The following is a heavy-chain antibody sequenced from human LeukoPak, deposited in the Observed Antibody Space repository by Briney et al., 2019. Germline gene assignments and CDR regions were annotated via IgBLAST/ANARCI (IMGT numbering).Heavy chain of an antibody. V-gene: IGHV3-74*03. CDR3: ARVRAAHGIGFGY. CDR1: GFTFSGYW. Sequence: ERSLRLSCAASGFTFSGYWMHWVRQAPGKGLVWVSRINSDGSSTTYADSVKGRFTISRDNAKNTLYLQMNSLRAEDTAMYYCARVRAAHGIGFGYWGQGTLVTVSS. J-gene: IGHJ4*02. CDR2: INSDGSST. D-gene: IGHD6-13*01.